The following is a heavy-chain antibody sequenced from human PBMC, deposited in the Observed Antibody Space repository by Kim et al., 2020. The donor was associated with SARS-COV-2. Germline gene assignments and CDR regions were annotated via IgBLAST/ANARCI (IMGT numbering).Heavy chain of an antibody. V-gene: IGHV4-59*08. D-gene: IGHD1-26*01. CDR2: IYYSGST. Sequence: SETLSLTCTVSGGSISSYYWSWIRQPPGKGLEWIGYIYYSGSTNYNPSLKSRVTISVDTSKNQFSLKLSSVTAADTAVYYCARRYSLSSGSWGGGDAFD. J-gene: IGHJ3*02. CDR3: ARRYSLSSGSWGGGDAFD. CDR1: GGSISSYY.